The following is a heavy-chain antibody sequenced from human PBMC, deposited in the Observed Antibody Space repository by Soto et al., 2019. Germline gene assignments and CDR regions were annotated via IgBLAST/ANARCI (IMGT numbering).Heavy chain of an antibody. CDR2: INHSGST. CDR1: GGSFSGYY. Sequence: NPSETLSLTCAVYGGSFSGYYWSWIRQPPGKGLEWIGEINHSGSTNYNPSLKSRVTISVDTSKNQFSLKLSSVTAADTAVYYCARKSYYYYYGMDVWGQGTTVTVSS. V-gene: IGHV4-34*01. J-gene: IGHJ6*02. CDR3: ARKSYYYYYGMDV.